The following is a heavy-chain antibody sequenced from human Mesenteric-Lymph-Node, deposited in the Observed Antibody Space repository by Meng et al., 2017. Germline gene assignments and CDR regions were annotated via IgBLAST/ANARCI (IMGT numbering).Heavy chain of an antibody. CDR1: GYTFTSYY. J-gene: IGHJ6*02. CDR3: ARERGEAYYDFWSGYYTGMKNYYYYGMDV. Sequence: ASVKVSCKASGYTFTSYYIYWVRQAPGQGLEWMGWINTNTGNPTYAQGFTGRFVFSLDTSVSTAYLQISSLKAEDTAVYYCARERGEAYYDFWSGYYTGMKNYYYYGMDVWGQGTTVTVSS. D-gene: IGHD3-3*01. V-gene: IGHV7-4-1*02. CDR2: INTNTGNP.